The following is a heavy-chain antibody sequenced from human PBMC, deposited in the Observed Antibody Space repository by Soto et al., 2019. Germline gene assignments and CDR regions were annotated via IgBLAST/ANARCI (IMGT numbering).Heavy chain of an antibody. CDR1: GFTFSTYA. D-gene: IGHD3-10*01. V-gene: IGHV3-23*01. CDR3: TKTPRSYYYYMDV. CDR2: ISGSGSDR. J-gene: IGHJ6*03. Sequence: EVQVLESGGGLVQPGGSLRLSCVASGFTFSTYAMNWVRQAPGKGLEWVSGISGSGSDRYNADSVRGRFTISRDNSNNILNLQMDSLRAENTAIYYCTKTPRSYYYYMDVWGKGTAVTVSS.